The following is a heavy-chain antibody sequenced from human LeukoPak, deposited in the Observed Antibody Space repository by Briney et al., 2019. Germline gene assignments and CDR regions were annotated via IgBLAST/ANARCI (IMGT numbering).Heavy chain of an antibody. V-gene: IGHV1-2*02. D-gene: IGHD6-13*01. CDR2: INPNSGGT. CDR1: GYTFTGYY. CDR3: ARDSNHRSSWYPRQWGAR. Sequence: GASVKVSCKASGYTFTGYYMHWVRQAPGQGLDWMGWINPNSGGTNYGQRFQGRVTMTRDTSIITAYMALSRQRSDYTAECYCARDSNHRSSWYPRQWGARWGQGTLGTVSP. J-gene: IGHJ4*02.